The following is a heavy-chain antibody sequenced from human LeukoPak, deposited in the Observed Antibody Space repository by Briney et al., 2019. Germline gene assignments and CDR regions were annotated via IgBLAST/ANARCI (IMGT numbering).Heavy chain of an antibody. D-gene: IGHD3-22*01. Sequence: ASVKVSCKASGYTFTSYYMHWVRQAPGQGLEWMGIINPSGGSTSYAQKFQGRVTMTRDTSTSTVYMELSSLRSEDTAVYYCARDRYYDSSGYSPDNWFDPWGQGTLVTVPS. J-gene: IGHJ5*02. CDR1: GYTFTSYY. CDR2: INPSGGST. V-gene: IGHV1-46*01. CDR3: ARDRYYDSSGYSPDNWFDP.